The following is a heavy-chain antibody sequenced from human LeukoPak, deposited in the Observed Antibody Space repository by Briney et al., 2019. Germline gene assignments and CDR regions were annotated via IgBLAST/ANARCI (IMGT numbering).Heavy chain of an antibody. CDR3: ATGSGLWSPDY. CDR2: IDNDGSGT. CDR1: GFTFSSYW. D-gene: IGHD5-18*01. Sequence: QPGGSLRLSCAASGFTFSSYWMHWVRQAPGKGLVWVSRIDNDGSGTSYADSVKGRFTISRDDAKNRLYVQMNSLRVEDTAVYYCATGSGLWSPDYWGQGTLVTVSS. J-gene: IGHJ4*02. V-gene: IGHV3-74*01.